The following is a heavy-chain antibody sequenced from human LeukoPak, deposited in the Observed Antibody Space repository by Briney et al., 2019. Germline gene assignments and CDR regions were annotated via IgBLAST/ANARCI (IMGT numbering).Heavy chain of an antibody. CDR2: TCYRSKWYN. D-gene: IGHD1-1*01. CDR3: ARATGAWEKSVGAFHI. J-gene: IGHJ3*02. CDR1: GDTVSSNSGT. V-gene: IGHV6-1*01. Sequence: SQTLSLTCAVYGDTVSSNSGTWNGLRQSLSRGLEWLGNTCYRSKWYNDYVVSVKSRITINADTSKNQFSLRLNSVTPEDTAVYYCARATGAWEKSVGAFHIWGQGTMVTVSS.